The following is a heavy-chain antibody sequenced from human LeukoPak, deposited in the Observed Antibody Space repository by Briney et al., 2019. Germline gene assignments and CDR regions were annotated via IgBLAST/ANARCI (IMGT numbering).Heavy chain of an antibody. CDR2: INPNSGNT. Sequence: GASVKVSCKASGYTFTSYDTNWVRQATGQGLEWMGWINPNSGNTGYAQKFQGRVTMTRNTSISTAYMELSSLRSEDTAVYYCARAIWTTEGPLDAFDIWGQGTMVTVSS. CDR1: GYTFTSYD. D-gene: IGHD4-17*01. J-gene: IGHJ3*02. CDR3: ARAIWTTEGPLDAFDI. V-gene: IGHV1-8*01.